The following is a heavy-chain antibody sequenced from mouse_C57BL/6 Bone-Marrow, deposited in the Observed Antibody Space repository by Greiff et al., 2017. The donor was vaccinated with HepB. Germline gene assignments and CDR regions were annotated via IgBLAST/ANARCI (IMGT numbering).Heavy chain of an antibody. D-gene: IGHD1-1*01. CDR1: GYTFTSYW. J-gene: IGHJ2*01. CDR3: ARGYGSTL. Sequence: VQLKQPGAELVKPGASVKLSCKASGYTFTSYWMHWVKQRPGQGLEWIGMIHPNSGSTNYNEKFKSKATLTVDKSSSTAYMQLRSLTSEDSAVYYCARGYGSTLWGQGTTLTVSS. CDR2: IHPNSGST. V-gene: IGHV1-64*01.